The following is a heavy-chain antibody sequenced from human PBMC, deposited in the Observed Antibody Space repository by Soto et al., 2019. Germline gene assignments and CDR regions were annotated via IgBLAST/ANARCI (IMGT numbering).Heavy chain of an antibody. V-gene: IGHV1-18*01. CDR1: GYTFTSYG. J-gene: IGHJ4*02. CDR3: ARIHGPSGNYDLDY. CDR2: ISAYNGNT. Sequence: ASVKVSCKASGYTFTSYGISWVRQAPGQGLEWMGWISAYNGNTNYAQKLQGRVTISKDTSKNQVVLTMTNVDPVDTATYYCARIHGPSGNYDLDYWGQGTLVTVSS. D-gene: IGHD5-12*01.